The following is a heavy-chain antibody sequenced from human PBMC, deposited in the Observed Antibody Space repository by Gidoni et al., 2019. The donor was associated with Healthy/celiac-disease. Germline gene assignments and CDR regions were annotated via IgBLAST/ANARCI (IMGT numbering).Heavy chain of an antibody. CDR3: ARKVTMVRGVIPNYYGMDV. CDR1: GDSVSSNSAA. CDR2: TYYRSKWYN. Sequence: QVQLQQSGPGLVKPSQTLSLTCAISGDSVSSNSAAWNWIRQSPSRGLEWLGRTYYRSKWYNDYAVSVKSRITINPDTSKNQFSLQLNSVTPEDTAVYYCARKVTMVRGVIPNYYGMDVWGQGTTVTVSS. J-gene: IGHJ6*02. V-gene: IGHV6-1*01. D-gene: IGHD3-10*01.